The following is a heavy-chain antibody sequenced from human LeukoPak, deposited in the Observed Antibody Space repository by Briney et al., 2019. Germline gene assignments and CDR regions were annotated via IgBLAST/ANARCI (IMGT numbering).Heavy chain of an antibody. Sequence: SETLSLTCTVSGYSISSGYYWGWIRQPPGKGLEWIGSIYHSGSTYYNPSLKSRVTISVDTSKNQFSLKLSSVTAADTAVYYCARVVDDYGDYGWFDPWGQGTLVTVSS. CDR1: GYSISSGYY. CDR3: ARVVDDYGDYGWFDP. CDR2: IYHSGST. V-gene: IGHV4-38-2*02. D-gene: IGHD4-17*01. J-gene: IGHJ5*02.